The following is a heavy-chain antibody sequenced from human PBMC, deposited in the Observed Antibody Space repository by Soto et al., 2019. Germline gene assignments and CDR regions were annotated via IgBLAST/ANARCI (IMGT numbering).Heavy chain of an antibody. CDR1: GYSITAGGYY. V-gene: IGHV4-31*03. D-gene: IGHD6-19*01. CDR3: ARMYSSGSGWFHP. J-gene: IGHJ5*02. Sequence: SETLSLTCFVSGYSITAGGYYWSWIRHHPGKGLEWIGSFYSSGSIIYNPSLRSRVSISGDTSSNQFSMSLTSVTAADTARYYCARMYSSGSGWFHPWGQGTLVT. CDR2: FYSSGSI.